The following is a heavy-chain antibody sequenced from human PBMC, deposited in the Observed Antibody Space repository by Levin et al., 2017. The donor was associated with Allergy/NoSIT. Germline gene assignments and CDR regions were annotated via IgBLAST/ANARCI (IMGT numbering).Heavy chain of an antibody. CDR1: GFSLSGYS. CDR2: ISGSGTYI. Sequence: GESLKISCVASGFSLSGYSMNWVRQAPGKGLEWVSTISGSGTYINYVDSVKGRFAISRDDVKNSVYLQMNSLRDEDTAVYYCARDQGLAWGQGVLVTVSS. CDR3: ARDQGLA. V-gene: IGHV3-21*04. J-gene: IGHJ5*02.